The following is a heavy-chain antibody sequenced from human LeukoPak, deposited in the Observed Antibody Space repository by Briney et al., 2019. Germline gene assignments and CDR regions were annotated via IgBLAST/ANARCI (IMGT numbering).Heavy chain of an antibody. J-gene: IGHJ4*02. D-gene: IGHD3-10*01. V-gene: IGHV4-39*02. Sequence: SETLSLTCTVSGGSIITSSYYWGWIRQPPGKGLEWIGSIYYSGSTYYNPSLKSRVTISVDTSKNQPSLKLSSVTAADTAVYYCAREGGYYYGSGIEYWGQGTLVTVSS. CDR3: AREGGYYYGSGIEY. CDR1: GGSIITSSYY. CDR2: IYYSGST.